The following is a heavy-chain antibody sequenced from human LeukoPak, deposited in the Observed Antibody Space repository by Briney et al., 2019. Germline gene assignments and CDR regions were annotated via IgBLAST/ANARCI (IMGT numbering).Heavy chain of an antibody. CDR2: ISGSGDST. CDR1: GFTFSSYA. V-gene: IGHV3-23*01. Sequence: PGGSLRLSCAAPGFTFSSYAMNWVRQAPGKGLEFISAISGSGDSTHYADSVKGRFTISRDNSKNTLYLQMNSLRAEDTAVYYCARNVSGQYFDIWGRGTLVTVSS. J-gene: IGHJ2*01. CDR3: ARNVSGQYFDI. D-gene: IGHD2/OR15-2a*01.